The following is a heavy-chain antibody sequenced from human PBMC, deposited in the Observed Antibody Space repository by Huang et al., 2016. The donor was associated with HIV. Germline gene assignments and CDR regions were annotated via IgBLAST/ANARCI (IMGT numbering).Heavy chain of an antibody. CDR3: ARAVIASFDI. J-gene: IGHJ3*02. CDR1: GGSISSGGYS. V-gene: IGHV4-30-2*01. Sequence: QLQLQESGSGLVKPSQTLSLTCAVSGGSISSGGYSWSWIRQPPGKGLEWIGYIYHSGSADYNPSLKSRVTISVDRSKRQFSLKLSSVTAADTAGYYCARAVIASFDIWGQGTMVTVSS. CDR2: IYHSGSA. D-gene: IGHD3-16*02.